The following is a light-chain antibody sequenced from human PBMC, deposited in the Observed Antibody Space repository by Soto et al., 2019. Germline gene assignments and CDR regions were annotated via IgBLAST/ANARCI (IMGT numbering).Light chain of an antibody. CDR2: EGS. J-gene: IGLJ2*01. Sequence: QSVLTQPASVSGSPGQSITISCTGTSSDVGSYNLVSWYQQHPGKAPKLMIHEGSKRPSGVSNRFSGSKSGNTASLTISGLQAEDEADYYCCSYAGSSTLVVFGGGTKLTVL. CDR3: CSYAGSSTLVV. V-gene: IGLV2-23*01. CDR1: SSDVGSYNL.